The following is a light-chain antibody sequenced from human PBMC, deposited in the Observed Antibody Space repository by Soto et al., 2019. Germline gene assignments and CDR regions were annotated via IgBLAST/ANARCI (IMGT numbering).Light chain of an antibody. V-gene: IGLV2-8*01. CDR2: EAN. Sequence: QSALTQPPSASGSPGQSVTISCTGTSSDIGAYNYVSWFQQHPGEAPKLIISEANKRPSGVPDRFSGSKSGNTASLTVSGLRAEDEADYYCTSYGGRDNLMFGGGTKVTVL. CDR3: TSYGGRDNLM. J-gene: IGLJ3*02. CDR1: SSDIGAYNY.